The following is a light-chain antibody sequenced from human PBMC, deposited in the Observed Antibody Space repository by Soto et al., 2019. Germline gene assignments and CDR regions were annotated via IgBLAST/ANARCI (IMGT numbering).Light chain of an antibody. J-gene: IGKJ2*01. Sequence: EIVLTQSPGTLSLSPGDRATLSCRASHSVDNNYFAWYQQKPGQAPRLLIYDVSSRATGIPDRFSGSGSGTDFTLTISRLEPEDFAVYHGQQYGSSPLYIFGQGTKLEIK. CDR3: QQYGSSPLYI. CDR1: HSVDNNY. CDR2: DVS. V-gene: IGKV3-20*01.